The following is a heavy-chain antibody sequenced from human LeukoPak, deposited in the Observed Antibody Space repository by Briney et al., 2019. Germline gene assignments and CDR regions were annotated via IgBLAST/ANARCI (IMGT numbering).Heavy chain of an antibody. D-gene: IGHD6-19*01. J-gene: IGHJ4*02. CDR2: ISYNGRNQ. Sequence: GGSLRLSCSASGFTFSSYAMHWVRQAPGKGLEWVAVISYNGRNQNYADSVQGRFTISRDNSKDTLYLQMNSLRAEDTAVYYCAKGRYTSGGFDYWGQGTLVTVSS. V-gene: IGHV3-30*04. CDR3: AKGRYTSGGFDY. CDR1: GFTFSSYA.